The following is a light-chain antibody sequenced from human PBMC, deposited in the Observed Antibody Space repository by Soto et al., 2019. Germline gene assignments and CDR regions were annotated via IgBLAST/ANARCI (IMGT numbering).Light chain of an antibody. CDR3: QQYGRTSWT. CDR2: GAS. V-gene: IGKV3-20*01. Sequence: EVVLTQSPATLSLSPGERATLSCRASQSVGSYLAWYQQKPGQAPRLLIYGASTRATGIPDRFSGSGSGTDFTLTISRLEPQDFAVYYCQQYGRTSWTFGQGTKV. J-gene: IGKJ1*01. CDR1: QSVGSY.